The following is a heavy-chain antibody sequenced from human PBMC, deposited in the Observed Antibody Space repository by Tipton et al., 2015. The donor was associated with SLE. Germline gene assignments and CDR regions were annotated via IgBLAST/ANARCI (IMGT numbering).Heavy chain of an antibody. CDR1: GGSISSYY. V-gene: IGHV4-39*07. J-gene: IGHJ3*02. D-gene: IGHD6-6*01. CDR2: IYYSGST. Sequence: TLSLTCTVSGGSISSYYWGWIRQPPGKGLEWIGSIYYSGSTYYNPSLKSRVTISVDTSKNQFSLKLSSVTAADTAVYYCATHEGYSSSAPDIWGQGTMVTVSS. CDR3: ATHEGYSSSAPDI.